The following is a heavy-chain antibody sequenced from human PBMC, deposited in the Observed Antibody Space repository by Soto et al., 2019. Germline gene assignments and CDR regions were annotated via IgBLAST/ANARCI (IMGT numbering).Heavy chain of an antibody. J-gene: IGHJ5*02. CDR2: INHSGST. CDR1: GGSFSGYY. D-gene: IGHD3-9*01. CDR3: ARVTFDHFVHWFDP. Sequence: SETLSLTCAVYGGSFSGYYWSWIRQPPGKGLEWIGEINHSGSTNYNPSLKSRITISPDTSKNQFSLLLNSVTPEDTAVYYCARVTFDHFVHWFDPWGQGTLVTVSS. V-gene: IGHV4-34*01.